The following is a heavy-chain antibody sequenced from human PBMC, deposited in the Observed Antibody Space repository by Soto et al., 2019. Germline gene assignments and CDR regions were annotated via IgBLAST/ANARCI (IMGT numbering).Heavy chain of an antibody. CDR1: GFTFSSYG. V-gene: IGHV3-33*01. CDR2: IWYDGSNK. Sequence: PGGSLRLSCAASGFTFSSYGVHWVRQAPGKGLEWVAVIWYDGSNKYYADSVKGRFTISRDNSKNTLYLKMNSLRAEDTAVYYCARDGAYCSSTRCYKDYYYGMDVWGQGTTVTVSS. D-gene: IGHD2-2*02. CDR3: ARDGAYCSSTRCYKDYYYGMDV. J-gene: IGHJ6*02.